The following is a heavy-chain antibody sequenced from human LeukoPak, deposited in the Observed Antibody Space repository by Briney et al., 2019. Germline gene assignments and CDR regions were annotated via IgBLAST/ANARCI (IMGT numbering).Heavy chain of an antibody. CDR3: TRGVQGDFWSGYYGGHYFDY. D-gene: IGHD3-3*01. Sequence: PGGSLRLSCTASGFTFGDYAMSWVRQAPGKGLEWVGVIRSKAYGGTTEYAASVKGRFTISRDDSKSIAYLQMNSLKTEDTAVYYCTRGVQGDFWSGYYGGHYFDYWGQGTLVTVSS. CDR2: IRSKAYGGTT. CDR1: GFTFGDYA. J-gene: IGHJ4*02. V-gene: IGHV3-49*04.